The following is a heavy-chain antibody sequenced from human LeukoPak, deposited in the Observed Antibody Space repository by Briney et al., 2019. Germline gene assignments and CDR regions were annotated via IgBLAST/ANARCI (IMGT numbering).Heavy chain of an antibody. CDR2: IKQDGLEK. J-gene: IGHJ4*02. CDR1: GFTFNIFW. D-gene: IGHD3-10*01. Sequence: GGSLRLSCAASGFTFNIFWMTWVRQAPGKGLEWVANIKQDGLEKYYVDSVKGRFTISRDNAKNSMYLQMNGLRAEDTAVYYCRFGSGMYSFDYWGQGTLVSVSS. V-gene: IGHV3-7*02. CDR3: RFGSGMYSFDY.